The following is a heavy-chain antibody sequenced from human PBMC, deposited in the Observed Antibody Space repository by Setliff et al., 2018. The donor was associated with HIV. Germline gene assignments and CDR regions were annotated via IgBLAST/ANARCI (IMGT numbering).Heavy chain of an antibody. CDR2: IYYSGST. CDR3: ARGDTYYHDRSGYVKSALDAFDI. Sequence: TLSLTCTVSGGSISSYYWSWIRQPPGKGLEWIGYIYYSGSTNYNPSLKSRVTISVDTSKNQFSLKLNSVTAADTAVYHCARGDTYYHDRSGYVKSALDAFDIWGRGTMVTVSS. D-gene: IGHD3-22*01. CDR1: GGSISSYY. J-gene: IGHJ3*02. V-gene: IGHV4-59*08.